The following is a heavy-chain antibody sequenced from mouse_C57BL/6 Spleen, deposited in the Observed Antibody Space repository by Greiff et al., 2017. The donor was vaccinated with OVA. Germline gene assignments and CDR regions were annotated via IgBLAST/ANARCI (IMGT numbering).Heavy chain of an antibody. CDR1: GYTFTSYW. Sequence: EVQLQQSGTVLARPGASVKMSCKTSGYTFTSYWMHWVKQRPGQGLEWIGAIYPGNSDTSYNQKFTGKAKLTAVTSASTAYMRLSRLTNEDSAVYYCTSWYDGYFDYWGQGTTLTVSS. J-gene: IGHJ2*01. D-gene: IGHD2-3*01. V-gene: IGHV1-5*01. CDR2: IYPGNSDT. CDR3: TSWYDGYFDY.